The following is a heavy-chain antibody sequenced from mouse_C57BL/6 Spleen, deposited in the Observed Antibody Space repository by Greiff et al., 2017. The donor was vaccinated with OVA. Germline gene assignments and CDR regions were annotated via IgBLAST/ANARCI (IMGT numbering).Heavy chain of an antibody. CDR1: GYTFTDYY. J-gene: IGHJ2*01. CDR3: ARMGLYDGYPYYFDY. V-gene: IGHV1-26*01. D-gene: IGHD2-3*01. Sequence: EVKLQQSGPELVKPGASVKISCKASGYTFTDYYMNWVKQSHGKSLEWIGDINPNNGGTSYNQKFKGKATLTVDKSSSTAYMELRSLTSEDSAVYYCARMGLYDGYPYYFDYWGQGTTLTVSS. CDR2: INPNNGGT.